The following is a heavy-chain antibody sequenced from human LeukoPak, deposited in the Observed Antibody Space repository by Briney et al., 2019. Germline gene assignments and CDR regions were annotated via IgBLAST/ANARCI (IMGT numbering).Heavy chain of an antibody. D-gene: IGHD3-10*01. J-gene: IGHJ5*02. CDR1: GFTFSSYA. Sequence: GGSLRLSCAASGFTFSSYAMSWVRQAPGKGLEWVSAISGSGGSTYYADSVKGRFTISRDNSKNTLYLQMNSLRAEDTAVYYCAKDRYYYGSYNRFDPWGQGTLVTVSS. CDR2: ISGSGGST. CDR3: AKDRYYYGSYNRFDP. V-gene: IGHV3-23*01.